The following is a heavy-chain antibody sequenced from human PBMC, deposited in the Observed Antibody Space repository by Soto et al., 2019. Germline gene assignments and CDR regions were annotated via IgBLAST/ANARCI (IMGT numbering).Heavy chain of an antibody. CDR3: AKKGYYDTSGYPIRYFDY. Sequence: EVQLVESGGGLVQPGGSLRLSCAASGFTFSNYAMAWVRQAPGKGLEWVSTITYSGGSRDYADSVKGRFTISRDNSKNTLYLQMNSLRAEDTAVYYCAKKGYYDTSGYPIRYFDYWGQGTLGTVSS. CDR1: GFTFSNYA. D-gene: IGHD3-22*01. V-gene: IGHV3-23*04. CDR2: ITYSGGSR. J-gene: IGHJ4*02.